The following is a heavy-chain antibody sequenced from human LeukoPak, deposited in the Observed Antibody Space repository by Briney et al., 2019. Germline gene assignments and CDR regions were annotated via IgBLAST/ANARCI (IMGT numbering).Heavy chain of an antibody. Sequence: SETLSLTCTVSGGSINNYYWSWIRQPPGKGLEWIGYIYYNGIANYNPSLKSRVSMSVDTSKNQFSLRLTSATAADTAVYYCARFLYGDPYWGQGTLVTVSS. CDR2: IYYNGIA. D-gene: IGHD2-21*02. CDR3: ARFLYGDPY. J-gene: IGHJ4*02. CDR1: GGSINNYY. V-gene: IGHV4-59*01.